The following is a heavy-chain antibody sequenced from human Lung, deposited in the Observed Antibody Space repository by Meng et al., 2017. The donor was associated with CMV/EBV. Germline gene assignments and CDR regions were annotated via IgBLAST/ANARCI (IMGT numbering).Heavy chain of an antibody. V-gene: IGHV3-21*01. CDR2: ISSSSSYI. CDR1: GFSFSSYS. CDR3: ARDFRGGSGYYPPFDY. D-gene: IGHD3-22*01. Sequence: GFSFSSYSMNWVRQAPGKGLEWVSSISSSSSYIYYADSVKGRFTISRDNAKNSLYLQMNSLRAEDTAVYYCARDFRGGSGYYPPFDYWGQGTLVTVSS. J-gene: IGHJ4*02.